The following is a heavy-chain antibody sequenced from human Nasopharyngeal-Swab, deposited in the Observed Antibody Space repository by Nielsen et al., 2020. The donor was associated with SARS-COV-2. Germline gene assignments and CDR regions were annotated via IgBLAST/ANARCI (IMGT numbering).Heavy chain of an antibody. Sequence: GESLKISCAASGFIFTSFGMHWVRQAPGKGLEWVAVISYDGNNKNYADAVKGRFTISRDDSKNTVYLHMNSLGAEDTAVYYCARGDYDFWSMDVWGQGTTVTVSS. V-gene: IGHV3-30*03. D-gene: IGHD3-3*01. CDR2: ISYDGNNK. CDR1: GFIFTSFG. CDR3: ARGDYDFWSMDV. J-gene: IGHJ6*02.